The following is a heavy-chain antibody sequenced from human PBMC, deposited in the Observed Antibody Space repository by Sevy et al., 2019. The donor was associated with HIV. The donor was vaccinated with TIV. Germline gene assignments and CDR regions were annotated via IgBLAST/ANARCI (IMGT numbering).Heavy chain of an antibody. D-gene: IGHD3-10*01. Sequence: GGSLRLSCAASGFTFSTYAMHWVRQAPGKGLEWVAVIWYDGSNKHYADSVKGRFTISRDNSKNTLYLQMNSLRAEDTAVFYCASEVRGAYYYMVVWGKGTTVTVSS. J-gene: IGHJ6*03. CDR1: GFTFSTYA. CDR3: ASEVRGAYYYMVV. CDR2: IWYDGSNK. V-gene: IGHV3-33*01.